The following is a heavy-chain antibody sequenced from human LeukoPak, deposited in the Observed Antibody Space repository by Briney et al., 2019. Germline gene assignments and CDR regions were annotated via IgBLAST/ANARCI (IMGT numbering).Heavy chain of an antibody. CDR2: IYYSGST. V-gene: IGHV4-39*01. CDR3: ARRRIAAARSSAYMDV. D-gene: IGHD6-13*01. J-gene: IGHJ6*03. CDR1: GGSISSSSYY. Sequence: SETLSLTCTVSGGSISSSSYYWGWIRQPPGKGLEWIGSIYYSGSTYYNPSLKSRVSISVDTSKNQFSLKLSSVTAADTAVYYCARRRIAAARSSAYMDVWGKGTTVTISS.